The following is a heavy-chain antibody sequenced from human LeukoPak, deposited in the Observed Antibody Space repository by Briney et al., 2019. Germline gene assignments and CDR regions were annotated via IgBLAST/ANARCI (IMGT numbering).Heavy chain of an antibody. CDR1: GYTFTGYY. CDR3: ARDKSYGDYTFDY. CDR2: INPNSGGT. J-gene: IGHJ4*02. V-gene: IGHV1-2*02. Sequence: ASVTVSCKASGYTFTGYYMHWVRQAPGQGLEWMGWINPNSGGTNYAQKFQGRVTMTRDTSISTAYMELSRLRSDDTAVYYCARDKSYGDYTFDYWGQGTLVTVSS. D-gene: IGHD4-17*01.